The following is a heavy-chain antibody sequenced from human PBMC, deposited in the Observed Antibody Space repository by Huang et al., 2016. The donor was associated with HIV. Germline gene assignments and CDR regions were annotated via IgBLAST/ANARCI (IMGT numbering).Heavy chain of an antibody. V-gene: IGHV1-2*02. CDR1: GYTFTDSN. J-gene: IGHJ4*02. CDR3: ARDWSFGSSTSPAD. D-gene: IGHD6-6*01. CDR2: INPKRGGT. Sequence: QVQFVQSGAEVKNPGASVRVSCKASGYTFTDSNIHWVRQAPGQGIEWMGWINPKRGGTIYAQRFQGRITMTRDTTISTVHMDLRRVQSDDTAVYFCARDWSFGSSTSPADWGQGTLVTVSS.